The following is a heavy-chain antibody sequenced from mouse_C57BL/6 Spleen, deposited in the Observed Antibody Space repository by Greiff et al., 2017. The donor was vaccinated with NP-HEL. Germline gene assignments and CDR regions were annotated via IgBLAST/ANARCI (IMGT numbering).Heavy chain of an antibody. V-gene: IGHV1-7*01. D-gene: IGHD2-2*01. CDR2: INPSSGYT. J-gene: IGHJ3*01. CDR1: GYTFTSYW. CDR3: ARSIYGYDGGWFAY. Sequence: VQLQQSGAELAKPGASVKLSCKASGYTFTSYWMHWVKQRPGQGLEWIGYINPSSGYTKYNQKFKDKATLTADKSSSPAYMQLRSLMYEESAVYYCARSIYGYDGGWFAYWGQGTLVTVSA.